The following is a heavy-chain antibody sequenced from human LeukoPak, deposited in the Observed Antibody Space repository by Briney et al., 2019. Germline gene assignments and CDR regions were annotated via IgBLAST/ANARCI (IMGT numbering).Heavy chain of an antibody. J-gene: IGHJ5*02. Sequence: APVKVSCKASGYTFTGYYIHWVRQAPGQGLEWMGRINPDSGDTNYAQNFQGRVTMTRDTSINTVYVELSRLRSDDTAIYYCARDPSGGSPHGWFDPWGQGTLATVSS. CDR2: INPDSGDT. CDR3: ARDPSGGSPHGWFDP. V-gene: IGHV1-2*06. CDR1: GYTFTGYY. D-gene: IGHD2-15*01.